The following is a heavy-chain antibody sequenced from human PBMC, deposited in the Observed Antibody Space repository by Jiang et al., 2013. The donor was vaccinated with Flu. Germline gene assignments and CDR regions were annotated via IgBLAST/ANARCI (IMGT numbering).Heavy chain of an antibody. D-gene: IGHD2-15*01. J-gene: IGHJ4*02. CDR2: T. Sequence: TYYADSVKGRFTISRDNSKNTLFLQMHSLRADDTAAYYCAKYCASGSCYGGFDYWGQGTLVTVSS. V-gene: IGHV3-23*01. CDR3: AKYCASGSCYGGFDY.